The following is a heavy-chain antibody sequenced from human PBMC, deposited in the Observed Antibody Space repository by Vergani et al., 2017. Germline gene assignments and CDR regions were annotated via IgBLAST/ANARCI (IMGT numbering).Heavy chain of an antibody. D-gene: IGHD6-19*01. CDR1: GYTFTSYY. Sequence: QVQLVQSGAEVKKPGASVKVSCKASGYTFTSYYMHWVRQAPGQGLEWMGIINPSGGSTSYAQKFQGRVTMTRDTSTSTVYMELSSLRSEDTAVYYCARDPRPIAVAGYYFDHWGQGTLVTVSS. CDR3: ARDPRPIAVAGYYFDH. J-gene: IGHJ4*02. V-gene: IGHV1-46*01. CDR2: INPSGGST.